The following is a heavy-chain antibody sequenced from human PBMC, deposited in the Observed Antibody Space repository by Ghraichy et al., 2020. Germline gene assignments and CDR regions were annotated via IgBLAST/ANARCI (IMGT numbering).Heavy chain of an antibody. CDR2: ISAYNGNT. D-gene: IGHD3-9*01. V-gene: IGHV1-18*04. J-gene: IGHJ6*02. CDR3: ATGEYYDILTGERDYYYYGMDV. Sequence: ASVKVSCKASGYTFTSYGISWVRQAPGQGLEWMGWISAYNGNTNYAQKLQGRVTMTTDTSTSTAYMELRSLRSDDTAVYYCATGEYYDILTGERDYYYYGMDVWGQGTTVTVSS. CDR1: GYTFTSYG.